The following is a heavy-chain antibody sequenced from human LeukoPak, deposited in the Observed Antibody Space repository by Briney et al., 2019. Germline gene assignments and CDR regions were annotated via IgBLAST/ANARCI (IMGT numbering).Heavy chain of an antibody. D-gene: IGHD3-3*01. CDR3: ARVTTIFGVVIKGVDY. CDR1: GGSISSYY. CDR2: IYYSGST. J-gene: IGHJ4*02. Sequence: SETLSLTCTVSGGSISSYYWSWIRQPPGKGLEWIGYIYYSGSTNYNPSLESRVTISVDTSKNQFSLKLSSVTAADTAVYYCARVTTIFGVVIKGVDYWGQGTLVTVSS. V-gene: IGHV4-59*01.